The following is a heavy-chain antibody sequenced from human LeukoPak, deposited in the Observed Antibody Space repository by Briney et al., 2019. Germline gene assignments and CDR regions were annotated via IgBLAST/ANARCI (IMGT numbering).Heavy chain of an antibody. CDR2: IYYSGST. Sequence: SETLSLTCTVSGGSISSSSYYWGWIRQPPGKGLEWIGSIYYSGSTYYNPSLKSRVTISVDTSKNQFSLKLSSVTAADTAVYYCARDSLQLERRSSSGYYYYYMDVWGKGTTVTVSS. V-gene: IGHV4-39*07. CDR3: ARDSLQLERRSSSGYYYYYMDV. D-gene: IGHD1-1*01. CDR1: GGSISSSSYY. J-gene: IGHJ6*03.